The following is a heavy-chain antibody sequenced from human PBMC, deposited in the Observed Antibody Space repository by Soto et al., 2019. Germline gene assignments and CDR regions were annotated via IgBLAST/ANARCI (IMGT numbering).Heavy chain of an antibody. J-gene: IGHJ5*02. CDR3: ARNYGDYAINWFDP. CDR2: IFSNDEK. Sequence: KESGPVLVKPTETLTLTCTVSGFSLSHARMGVSWIRQPPGKALEWLAHIFSNDEKSYSTSLKSRLTISKDTSKSQVVLTMTNMDPVDTATYYCARNYGDYAINWFDPWGQGTLVTVSS. CDR1: GFSLSHARMG. D-gene: IGHD4-17*01. V-gene: IGHV2-26*01.